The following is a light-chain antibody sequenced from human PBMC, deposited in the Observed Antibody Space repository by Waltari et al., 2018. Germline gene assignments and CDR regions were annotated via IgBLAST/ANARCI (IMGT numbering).Light chain of an antibody. V-gene: IGKV3-11*01. CDR1: QRVSSY. CDR2: DAS. Sequence: EIVLTQSPATLSLSPGERATLSCRASQRVSSYLAWYQQKPGQAPRLLIYDASNRATGIPARFSGSGSGTDFTLTISSLEPEDFAVYYCQQRSNWLLTFGPGTKVDIK. CDR3: QQRSNWLLT. J-gene: IGKJ3*01.